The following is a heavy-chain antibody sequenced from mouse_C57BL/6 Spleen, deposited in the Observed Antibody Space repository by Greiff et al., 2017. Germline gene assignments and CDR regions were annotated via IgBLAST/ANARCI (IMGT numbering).Heavy chain of an antibody. V-gene: IGHV2-2*01. Sequence: VKLVESGPGLVQPSQSLSITCTVSGFSLTSYGVHWVRQSPGKGLEWLGVIWSGGSTDYNAAFISRLSISKDNSKSQVFFKMNSLQADDTAIYYCARNLVGYYGYFDYWGQGTTLTVSS. CDR3: ARNLVGYYGYFDY. J-gene: IGHJ2*01. CDR2: IWSGGST. CDR1: GFSLTSYG. D-gene: IGHD2-3*01.